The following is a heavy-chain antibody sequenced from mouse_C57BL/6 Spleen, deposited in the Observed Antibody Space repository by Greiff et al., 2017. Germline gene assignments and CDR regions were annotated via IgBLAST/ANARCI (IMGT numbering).Heavy chain of an antibody. CDR3: ARPGLVYFEG. CDR2: IHPNSGST. V-gene: IGHV1-64*01. Sequence: QVQLQQPGAELVKPGASVKLSCKASGYTFTSYWMHWVKQRPGQGLEWIGMIHPNSGSTNYNEKFKSKATLTVDKSSSTAYMKLGSLTSEDSAVYYCARPGLVYFEGWGHGTTLTVST. CDR1: GYTFTSYW. J-gene: IGHJ2*01.